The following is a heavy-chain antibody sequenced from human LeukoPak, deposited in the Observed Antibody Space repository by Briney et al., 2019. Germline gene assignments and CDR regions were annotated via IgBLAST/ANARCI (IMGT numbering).Heavy chain of an antibody. CDR1: GFTFSSYG. Sequence: GGSLRLSCAASGFTFSSYGMHWVRQAPGKGLEWVTFIRYDESNKYYADSVKGRFTISRDNSKNTLYLQMNSLRAEDTAVYYCAREHSKWLDYWGQGTLVTVSS. J-gene: IGHJ4*02. CDR2: IRYDESNK. CDR3: AREHSKWLDY. V-gene: IGHV3-30*02. D-gene: IGHD3-22*01.